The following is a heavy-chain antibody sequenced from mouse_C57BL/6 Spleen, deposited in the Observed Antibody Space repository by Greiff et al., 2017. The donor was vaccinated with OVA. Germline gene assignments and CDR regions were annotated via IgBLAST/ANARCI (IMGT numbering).Heavy chain of an antibody. CDR1: GYTFTDYY. Sequence: EVQLLQSGPELVKPGASLKISCTASGYTFTDYYMNWVQQSHGKSLEWIGDINPNNGGTSYNQKFKGQATLTVDKSSSTAYMELRSLTSEDSAVYYCARTPRYGDYAMDYWGQGTSVTVSS. J-gene: IGHJ4*01. V-gene: IGHV1-26*01. CDR3: ARTPRYGDYAMDY. CDR2: INPNNGGT. D-gene: IGHD1-1*01.